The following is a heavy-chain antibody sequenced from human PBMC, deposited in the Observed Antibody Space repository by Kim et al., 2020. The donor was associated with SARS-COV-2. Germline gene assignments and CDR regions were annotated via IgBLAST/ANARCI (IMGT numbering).Heavy chain of an antibody. Sequence: ASVKVSCKASGYTFTTYALSWVRQAPGQGLEWMGWINTNTGNPTYAQRFTGRFVFSLDTSVSTAYLQISSLKAEDTAVYYCARGKTESVTTPLTYWGQGTLVTVSS. J-gene: IGHJ4*02. D-gene: IGHD4-17*01. CDR3: ARGKTESVTTPLTY. CDR2: INTNTGNP. CDR1: GYTFTTYA. V-gene: IGHV7-4-1*02.